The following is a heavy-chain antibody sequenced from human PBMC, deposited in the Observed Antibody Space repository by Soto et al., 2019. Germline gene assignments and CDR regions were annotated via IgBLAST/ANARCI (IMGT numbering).Heavy chain of an antibody. Sequence: ELQRPGDSVKVSCKTSGXTXTXYPYSWVRQAPGXXLQWMGWVKSYDGTTKVAQQFRDRITLTADKSAATVFMELRRLTSDDTAVYYCAREYYGTTTWIDYWGQGTLVAVSS. J-gene: IGHJ4*02. CDR1: GXTXTXYP. CDR2: VKSYDGTT. V-gene: IGHV1-18*04. CDR3: AREYYGTTTWIDY. D-gene: IGHD1-7*01.